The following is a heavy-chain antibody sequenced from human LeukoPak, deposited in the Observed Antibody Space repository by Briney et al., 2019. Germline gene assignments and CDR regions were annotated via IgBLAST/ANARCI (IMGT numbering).Heavy chain of an antibody. V-gene: IGHV4-34*01. Sequence: SETLSLTCAVYGGSFSGYYWSWIRQPPGKGLEWIGEINHSGSTNYNPSLKSRVTISVDTSKNQFSLKLSSATAADTAVYYCAVGIAAAGTSDWGQGTLVTVSS. J-gene: IGHJ4*02. CDR2: INHSGST. CDR3: AVGIAAAGTSD. D-gene: IGHD6-13*01. CDR1: GGSFSGYY.